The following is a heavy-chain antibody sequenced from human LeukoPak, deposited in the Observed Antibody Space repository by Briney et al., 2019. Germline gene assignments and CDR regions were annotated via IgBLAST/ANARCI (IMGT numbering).Heavy chain of an antibody. J-gene: IGHJ3*02. D-gene: IGHD2-2*01. CDR1: GGSISSYY. CDR3: ARAGSAAVVPAALRDAFDI. CDR2: IYYSGST. Sequence: SETLSLTCTVSGGSISSYYWSWIRQPPGKGLEWIGYIYYSGSTNYNPSLKSRVTISVDTSKNQFSLKLSSVTAADTAVYYCARAGSAAVVPAALRDAFDIWGQGTMVTVSS. V-gene: IGHV4-59*01.